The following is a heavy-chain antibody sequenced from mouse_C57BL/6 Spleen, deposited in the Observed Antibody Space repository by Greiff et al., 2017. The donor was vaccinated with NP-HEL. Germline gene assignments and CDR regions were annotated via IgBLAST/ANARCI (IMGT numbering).Heavy chain of an antibody. CDR2: IDPSDSYT. J-gene: IGHJ3*01. V-gene: IGHV1-50*01. CDR1: GYTFTSYW. CDR3: ARGIDYEGFAY. D-gene: IGHD2-4*01. Sequence: VQLQQPGAELVKPGASVKLSCKASGYTFTSYWMQWVKQRPGQGLEWIGEIDPSDSYTNYNQKFKGKATLTVDTSSSTAYMQLSSLTSEDSAVYYCARGIDYEGFAYWGQGTLVTVSA.